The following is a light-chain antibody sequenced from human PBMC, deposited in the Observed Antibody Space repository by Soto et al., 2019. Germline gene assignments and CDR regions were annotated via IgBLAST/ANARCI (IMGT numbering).Light chain of an antibody. CDR1: QSVSSTY. CDR3: QQYGSSPRA. CDR2: GAS. J-gene: IGKJ2*01. V-gene: IGKV3-20*01. Sequence: EIVLTQSPGTLSLSPGERATLSCRASQSVSSTYLAWYHQKPGQAPRLLIYGASSSATGIPDRFTGSGSGTEFTLTISRPEPEDFSVYYCQQYGSSPRAFGQGTRLEIK.